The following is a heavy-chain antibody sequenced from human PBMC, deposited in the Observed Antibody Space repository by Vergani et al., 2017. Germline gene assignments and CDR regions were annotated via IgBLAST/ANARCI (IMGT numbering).Heavy chain of an antibody. Sequence: EVQLVESGGGLVQPGGSLRLSCAASGFTFSSYWMSWVRQAPGKGLEWVANIKQDGSEKYYVDSVKGRFTISRDNAKNSLYLQMNSLRAEDTAVYYCARAGAEIVVVPAATRTHYGMDVWGQGTTVTVSS. CDR3: ARAGAEIVVVPAATRTHYGMDV. CDR1: GFTFSSYW. D-gene: IGHD2-2*01. J-gene: IGHJ6*02. CDR2: IKQDGSEK. V-gene: IGHV3-7*01.